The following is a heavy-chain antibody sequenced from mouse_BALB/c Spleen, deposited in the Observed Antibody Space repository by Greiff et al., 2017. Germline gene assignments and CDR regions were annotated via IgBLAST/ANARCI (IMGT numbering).Heavy chain of an antibody. V-gene: IGHV14-4*02. J-gene: IGHJ4*01. CDR2: IDPENGDT. CDR3: NPEDY. Sequence: VQLKESGAELVRSGASVKLSCTASGFNITDYYMHWVKQRPEQGLEWIGWIDPENGDTEYAPKFQGKATMTADTSSNTAYLQLSSLTSEDTAVYYCNPEDYWGQGTSVTVSS. CDR1: GFNITDYY.